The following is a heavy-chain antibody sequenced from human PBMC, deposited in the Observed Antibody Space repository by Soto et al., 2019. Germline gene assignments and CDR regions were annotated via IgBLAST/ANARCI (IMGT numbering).Heavy chain of an antibody. CDR3: ARARSSTMIVVTNHWYFDL. D-gene: IGHD3-22*01. J-gene: IGHJ2*01. CDR2: ISGSGDST. CDR1: GFTFSIYA. V-gene: IGHV3-23*01. Sequence: PGGSLRLSCAASGFTFSIYAMSWVRQAPGKGLEWVSAISGSGDSTYYADSVKGRFSISRDNSKNTLYLQMNSLRVEDTAVYFCARARSSTMIVVTNHWYFDLWGRGTLVTVSS.